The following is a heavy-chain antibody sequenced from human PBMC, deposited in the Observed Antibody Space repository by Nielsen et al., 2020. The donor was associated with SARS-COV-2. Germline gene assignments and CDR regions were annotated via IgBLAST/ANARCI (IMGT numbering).Heavy chain of an antibody. CDR2: ISSSSSYI. V-gene: IGHV3-21*01. CDR1: GFTFSSYS. CDR3: ASGLHDFWSGYVYGMDV. J-gene: IGHJ6*02. Sequence: GGSLRLSCAASGFTFSSYSMNWVRQAPGKGLEWVSSISSSSSYIYYADSVKGRFTISRDNSKNTLYLQMNSLRAEDTAVYYCASGLHDFWSGYVYGMDVWGQGTTVTVSS. D-gene: IGHD3-3*01.